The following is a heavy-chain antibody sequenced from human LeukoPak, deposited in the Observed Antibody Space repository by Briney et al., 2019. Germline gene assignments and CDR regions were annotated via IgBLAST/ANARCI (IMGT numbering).Heavy chain of an antibody. CDR1: GFTFSNAW. D-gene: IGHD6-19*01. CDR2: IKSKTDGGTT. V-gene: IGHV3-15*01. J-gene: IGHJ4*02. Sequence: GGSLRLSCAASGFTFSNAWMSWVRQAPGKGLEWVGRIKSKTDGGTTDYAAPVKGRFTISRDDSKNTLYLQMNSLRAEDTAVYYCAKERAPVAVRGYFDYWGQETLVTVSS. CDR3: AKERAPVAVRGYFDY.